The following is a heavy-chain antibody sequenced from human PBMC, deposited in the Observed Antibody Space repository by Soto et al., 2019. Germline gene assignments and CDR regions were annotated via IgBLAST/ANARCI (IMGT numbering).Heavy chain of an antibody. CDR2: ISGSGGGK. J-gene: IGHJ4*02. CDR3: AKDYAPSSSWYFDC. V-gene: IGHV3-23*01. D-gene: IGHD6-13*01. Sequence: GGSLRLSCAASGFTFSSYWMSWVRQAPGKGLEWVSAISGSGGGKYYVDSVKGRFTISRDNSKNTLYLQMNSLRAEDTAVYYCAKDYAPSSSWYFDCWGQGTLVTSPQ. CDR1: GFTFSSYW.